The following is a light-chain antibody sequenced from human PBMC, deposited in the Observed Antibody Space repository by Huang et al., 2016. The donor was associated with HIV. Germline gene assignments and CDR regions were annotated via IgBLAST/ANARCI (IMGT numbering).Light chain of an antibody. J-gene: IGKJ1*01. CDR2: GAS. CDR1: QRVSSSY. CDR3: QQYGSSPQT. V-gene: IGKV3-20*01. Sequence: EIVLTQSPGTLSLSPGERATLSCRASQRVSSSYLAWYQQKPGQAPRLLIYGASSRAIGIPDRFSASGSGTDFTLTISRLEPEDFAVYYCQQYGSSPQTFGQGTKVEIK.